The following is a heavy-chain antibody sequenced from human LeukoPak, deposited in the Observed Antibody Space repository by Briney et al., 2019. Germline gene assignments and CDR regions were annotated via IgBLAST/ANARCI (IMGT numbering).Heavy chain of an antibody. CDR1: GFTFHNYA. J-gene: IGHJ4*02. V-gene: IGHV3-43*02. D-gene: IGHD5/OR15-5a*01. Sequence: PGGCLRLSCASSGFTFHNYAIHWVRQAPGKGLELVSLTNGDGITTYFAALVKGRFTISRDNSKSSLFLQMNSLRTEDTALYYCARDHVYGGADYWGQRTIVTVSS. CDR3: ARDHVYGGADY. CDR2: TNGDGITT.